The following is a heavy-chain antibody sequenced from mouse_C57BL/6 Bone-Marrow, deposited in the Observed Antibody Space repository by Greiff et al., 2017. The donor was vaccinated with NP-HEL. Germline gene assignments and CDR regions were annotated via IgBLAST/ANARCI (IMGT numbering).Heavy chain of an antibody. CDR3: ARGGYDYAFDY. V-gene: IGHV1-61*01. Sequence: VQLQQPGAELVRPGSSVKLSCKASGYTFTSYWMDWVKQRPGQGLEWIGNIYPSDSATHYNQKFKDKATLTVDKSSSTAYMQLSSLTSEDSAVXYCARGGYDYAFDYWGQGTTLTVSS. CDR1: GYTFTSYW. J-gene: IGHJ2*01. CDR2: IYPSDSAT. D-gene: IGHD2-4*01.